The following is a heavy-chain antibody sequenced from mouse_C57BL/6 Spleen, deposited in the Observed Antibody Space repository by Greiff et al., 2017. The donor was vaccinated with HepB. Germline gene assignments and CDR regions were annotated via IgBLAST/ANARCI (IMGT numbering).Heavy chain of an antibody. Sequence: EVHLVESGGGLVKPGGSLKLSCAASGFTFSDYGMHWVRQAPEKGLEWVAYISSGSSTIYYADTVKGRFTISRDNAKNTLFLQMTSLRSEDTAMYYCARNWDVKYAMDYWGQGTSVTVSS. CDR1: GFTFSDYG. CDR2: ISSGSSTI. J-gene: IGHJ4*01. D-gene: IGHD4-1*01. CDR3: ARNWDVKYAMDY. V-gene: IGHV5-17*01.